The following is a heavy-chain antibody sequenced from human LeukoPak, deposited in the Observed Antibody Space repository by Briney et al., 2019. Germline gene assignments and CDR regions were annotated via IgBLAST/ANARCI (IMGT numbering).Heavy chain of an antibody. CDR1: GFTFSSYA. CDR3: ARSTLYDILTEYYFDY. D-gene: IGHD3-9*01. V-gene: IGHV3-23*01. Sequence: GGSLRLSCAASGFTFSSYAMSWVRQAPGKGLEWVSAISGSGGSTYYADSVKGRFTISRDSAKNSLYLQMNSLRAEDTAVYYCARSTLYDILTEYYFDYWGQGTLVTVSS. J-gene: IGHJ4*02. CDR2: ISGSGGST.